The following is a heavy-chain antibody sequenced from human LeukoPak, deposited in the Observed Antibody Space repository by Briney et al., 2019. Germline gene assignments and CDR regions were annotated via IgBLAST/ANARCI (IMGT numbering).Heavy chain of an antibody. Sequence: SQTLSLTCTVSGGSIRSGDYYWRWIRHPPGKGLEWIVYIYYSGSTYYNPPLKSRVTISLDTSKNQFSLKLSSVTAADTAVYYCARDTSRDGYNYDYWGQGTLVTVSS. CDR1: GGSIRSGDYY. CDR2: IYYSGST. D-gene: IGHD5-24*01. J-gene: IGHJ4*02. V-gene: IGHV4-30-4*01. CDR3: ARDTSRDGYNYDY.